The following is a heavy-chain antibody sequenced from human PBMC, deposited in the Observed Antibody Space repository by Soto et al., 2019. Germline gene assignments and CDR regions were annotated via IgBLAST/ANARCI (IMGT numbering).Heavy chain of an antibody. CDR3: ASQGIGWPDYYYNGMDV. J-gene: IGHJ6*02. V-gene: IGHV4-39*01. CDR2: IYYTGST. D-gene: IGHD6-19*01. Sequence: SETLSLTCTVSGGSISNSRYYWAWIRQPPGKGLEWIGSIYYTGSTYYNPSLKSRVTISVDTSKNQFSLKLSSVTAADTAVYYCASQGIGWPDYYYNGMDVWGQGTMVTAPS. CDR1: GGSISNSRYY.